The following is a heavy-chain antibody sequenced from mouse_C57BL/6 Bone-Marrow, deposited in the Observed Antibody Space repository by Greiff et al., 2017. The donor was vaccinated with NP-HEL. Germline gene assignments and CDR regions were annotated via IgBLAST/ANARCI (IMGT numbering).Heavy chain of an antibody. CDR3: ARDYYGSSYEWFAY. J-gene: IGHJ3*01. CDR1: GYAFSSYW. D-gene: IGHD1-1*01. V-gene: IGHV1-80*01. Sequence: LQQSGASVKISCKASGYAFSSYWMNWVKQRPGKGLEWIGQIYPGDGDTNYNGKFKGKATLTADKSSSTAYMQLSSLTSEDSAVYFCARDYYGSSYEWFAYWGQGTLVTVSA. CDR2: IYPGDGDT.